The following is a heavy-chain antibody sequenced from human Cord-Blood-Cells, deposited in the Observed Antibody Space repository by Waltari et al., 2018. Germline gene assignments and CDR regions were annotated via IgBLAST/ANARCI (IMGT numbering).Heavy chain of an antibody. CDR3: ARVGGSYYYYYYGMDV. CDR1: GYTFTSYD. J-gene: IGHJ6*02. Sequence: QVQLVQSGAEVKKPGASVKVSCKASGYTFTSYDINWVRQATGQGLEWMGGMNPNSGNTGYAQKVQGRVTITRNTSISTAYMELSSLRSEDTAVYYCARVGGSYYYYYYGMDVWGQGTTVTVSS. D-gene: IGHD1-26*01. V-gene: IGHV1-8*03. CDR2: MNPNSGNT.